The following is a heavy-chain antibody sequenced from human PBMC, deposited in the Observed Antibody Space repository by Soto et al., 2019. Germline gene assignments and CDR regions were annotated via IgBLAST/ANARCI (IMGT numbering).Heavy chain of an antibody. CDR1: GGTFSSYA. D-gene: IGHD3-9*01. J-gene: IGHJ6*02. CDR3: ARDPYDILSGYSPGDYYYGMDV. V-gene: IGHV1-69*13. Sequence: SVKVSCKASGGTFSSYAISWVRQAPGQGLEWMGGIIPIFGTANYAQKFQGRDTITADESTSTAYMELSSLRSEDTAVYYCARDPYDILSGYSPGDYYYGMDVWGQGTTVTVSS. CDR2: IIPIFGTA.